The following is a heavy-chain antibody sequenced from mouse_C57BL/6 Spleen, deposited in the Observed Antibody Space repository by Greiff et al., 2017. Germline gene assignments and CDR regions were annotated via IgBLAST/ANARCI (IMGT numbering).Heavy chain of an antibody. CDR1: GYTFTSYW. CDR3: ARGPYYGEGGPYFDY. V-gene: IGHV1-55*01. D-gene: IGHD1-2*01. CDR2: IYPGSGST. J-gene: IGHJ2*01. Sequence: QVQLQQPGAELVKPGASVKMSCKASGYTFTSYWITWVKQRPGQGLEWIGDIYPGSGSTNYNEKFKSKATLTVDTSSSTAYMQLSILTSGDSAVDDCARGPYYGEGGPYFDYWGQGTTLTVSS.